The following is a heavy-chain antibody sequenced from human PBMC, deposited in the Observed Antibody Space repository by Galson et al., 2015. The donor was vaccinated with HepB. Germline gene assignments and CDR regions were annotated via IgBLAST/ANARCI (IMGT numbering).Heavy chain of an antibody. V-gene: IGHV3-48*02. J-gene: IGHJ6*02. CDR1: GFTFSSYS. CDR3: ARGPRALDYGDYGSGDYYYYGMDV. D-gene: IGHD4-17*01. CDR2: ISSSSSTI. Sequence: SLRLSCAASGFTFSSYSMNWVRQAPGKGLEWVSYISSSSSTIYYADSVKGRFAISRDNAKNSLYLQMNSLRDEDTAVYYCARGPRALDYGDYGSGDYYYYGMDVWGQGTTVTVSS.